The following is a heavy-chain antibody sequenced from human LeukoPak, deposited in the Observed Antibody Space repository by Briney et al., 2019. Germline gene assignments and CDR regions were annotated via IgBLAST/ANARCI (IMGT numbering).Heavy chain of an antibody. V-gene: IGHV4-34*01. J-gene: IGHJ4*02. CDR1: GGSLSGYY. CDR2: VNHSGST. D-gene: IGHD1-14*01. Sequence: SETLSLTCAVYGGSLSGYYWTWIRQPPGKGLEWIGEVNHSGSTNYNPSLKSRVTISVDMSDNHFSLKLSSVTAADTAVFYCARDNHYWGQGTLVTVSS. CDR3: ARDNHY.